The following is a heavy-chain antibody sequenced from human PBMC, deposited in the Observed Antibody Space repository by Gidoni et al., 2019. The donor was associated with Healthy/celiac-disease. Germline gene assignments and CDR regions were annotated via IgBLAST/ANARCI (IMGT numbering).Heavy chain of an antibody. V-gene: IGHV3-23*01. J-gene: IGHJ4*02. Sequence: EVQLLESGGGLVQPGGSLRLSCAASGFTFSRYAMGWVRQAPGKGLEWVSAISGSGGSTYYADSVKGRFTISRDNSKNTLYLQMNSLRAEDTAVYYCAKDIAAAGYYFDYWGQGTLVTVSS. D-gene: IGHD6-13*01. CDR3: AKDIAAAGYYFDY. CDR1: GFTFSRYA. CDR2: ISGSGGST.